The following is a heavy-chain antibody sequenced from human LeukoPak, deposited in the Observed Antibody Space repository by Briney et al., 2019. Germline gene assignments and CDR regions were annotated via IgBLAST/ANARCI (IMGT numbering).Heavy chain of an antibody. D-gene: IGHD3-22*01. CDR3: ASTIPYYDSSGRKTQVAFDI. CDR1: GGTFSSYA. J-gene: IGHJ3*02. Sequence: GASVKVSCKASGGTFSSYAISWVRQAPGQGLEWMGGIIPIFGTANYAQKFQGRVTITADESTSTAYMELSSLRSEDTAVYYCASTIPYYDSSGRKTQVAFDIWGQGTMVTVSS. V-gene: IGHV1-69*13. CDR2: IIPIFGTA.